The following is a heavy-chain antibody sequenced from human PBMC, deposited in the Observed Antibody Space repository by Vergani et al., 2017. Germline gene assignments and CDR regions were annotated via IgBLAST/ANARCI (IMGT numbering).Heavy chain of an antibody. CDR3: ARSTAMVYYFDY. CDR2: IYYSGST. V-gene: IGHV4-59*01. D-gene: IGHD5-18*01. Sequence: QVQLQESGPGLVKPSETLSLTCTVSGGSISSYYWSWIRQPPGKGLEWIGYIYYSGSTNYNPSLKSRVTLSVDTSKNQFSLKLSSVTAADTAVYYCARSTAMVYYFDYWGQGTLVTVSS. CDR1: GGSISSYY. J-gene: IGHJ4*02.